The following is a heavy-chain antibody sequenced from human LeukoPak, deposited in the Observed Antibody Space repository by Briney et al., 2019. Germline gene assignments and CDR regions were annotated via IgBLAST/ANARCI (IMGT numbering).Heavy chain of an antibody. V-gene: IGHV1-2*02. J-gene: IGHJ3*02. D-gene: IGHD3-3*01. CDR3: ARERDHDFWSGYLSGASWHAFDI. CDR2: INPNSGGT. Sequence: ASVKVSCKASGYTFTGYYMHWVRQAPGQGLEWMGWINPNSGGTNYAQKFQGRVTMTRDTSISTAYMELRSLRSDDTAVYYCARERDHDFWSGYLSGASWHAFDIWGQGTMVTVSS. CDR1: GYTFTGYY.